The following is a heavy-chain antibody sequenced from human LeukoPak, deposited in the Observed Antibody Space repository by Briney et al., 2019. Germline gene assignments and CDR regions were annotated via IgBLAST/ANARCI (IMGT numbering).Heavy chain of an antibody. Sequence: GRSLRLSCAASGFTFSNAWMNWVRQARGKGLEWVGRIKRKTDGGATDYAAPVKGRFTISRDDSKNTLYLHMNSLKTEDTGVYYCTSPSSPYYYCNMDVWGQGTTVTVSS. J-gene: IGHJ6*02. CDR2: IKRKTDGGAT. CDR3: TSPSSPYYYCNMDV. V-gene: IGHV3-15*01. CDR1: GFTFSNAW.